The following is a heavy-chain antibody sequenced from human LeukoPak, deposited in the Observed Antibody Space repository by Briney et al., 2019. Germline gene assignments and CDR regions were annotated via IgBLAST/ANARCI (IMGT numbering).Heavy chain of an antibody. V-gene: IGHV1-24*01. CDR1: GYTFTSYG. CDR3: ATGLSTMIVGRFFDY. CDR2: FDPEDGET. D-gene: IGHD3-22*01. J-gene: IGHJ4*02. Sequence: GASVKVSCKASGYTFTSYGISWVRQAPGQGLEWMGGFDPEDGETIYAQKFQGRVTMTEDTSTDTAYMELSSLRSEDTAAYYCATGLSTMIVGRFFDYWGQGTLVTVSS.